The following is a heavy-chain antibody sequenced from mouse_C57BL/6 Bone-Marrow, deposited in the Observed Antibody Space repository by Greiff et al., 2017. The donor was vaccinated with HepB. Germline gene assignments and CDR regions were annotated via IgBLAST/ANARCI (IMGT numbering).Heavy chain of an antibody. Sequence: QVQLQQSGAELVRPGASVTLSCKASGYTFTDYEMHWVKQTPVHGLEWIGAIDPETGGTAYNQKFKGKAILTADKSSSTAYMELRSLTSEDSAVYYCTTPIYGPQWYFDVWGTGTTVTVSS. CDR2: IDPETGGT. CDR3: TTPIYGPQWYFDV. J-gene: IGHJ1*03. D-gene: IGHD1-1*01. CDR1: GYTFTDYE. V-gene: IGHV1-15*01.